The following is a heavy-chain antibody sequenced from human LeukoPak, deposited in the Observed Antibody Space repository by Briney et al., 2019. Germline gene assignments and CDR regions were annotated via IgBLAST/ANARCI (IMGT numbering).Heavy chain of an antibody. J-gene: IGHJ5*02. CDR3: AKGGSYSP. D-gene: IGHD1-26*01. V-gene: IGHV3-9*01. CDR2: ISWNSDKV. Sequence: GGSLRLSCAASGFTFGDYAIHWVRQAPGKGLEWVSGISWNSDKVGYADSVKGRFTISRDNARNYLFLQMSSLRAEDTAFYYCAKGGSYSPWGQGTLVTVSS. CDR1: GFTFGDYA.